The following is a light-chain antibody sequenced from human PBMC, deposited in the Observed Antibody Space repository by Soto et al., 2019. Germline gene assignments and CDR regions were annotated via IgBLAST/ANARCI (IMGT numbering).Light chain of an antibody. CDR2: EVS. CDR3: SSYTSSSTHYV. J-gene: IGLJ1*01. V-gene: IGLV2-14*01. Sequence: QSVLTQPASVSGSAGQSSTISCTGTSSDVGGYNYVSWYQQHPGKAPKLMIYEVSNRPSGVSNRFSGSKSGNTASLTISGLQAEDEADYYCSSYTSSSTHYVFGTGTKVTVL. CDR1: SSDVGGYNY.